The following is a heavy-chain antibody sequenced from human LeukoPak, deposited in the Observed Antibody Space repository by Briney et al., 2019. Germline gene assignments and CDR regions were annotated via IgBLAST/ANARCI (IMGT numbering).Heavy chain of an antibody. V-gene: IGHV3-23*01. D-gene: IGHD3-16*01. CDR3: AKGYVRYFDY. J-gene: IGHJ4*02. CDR1: GFIFSSYA. CDR2: MSGSGGRT. Sequence: GGSLRLSCAASGFIFSSYAMSWVRQAPGKGLEWVSGMSGSGGRTYYADSVKGRFTMSRDNSKNTLYLQMNSLRAEDTAVYYCAKGYVRYFDYWGQGTLVTVSS.